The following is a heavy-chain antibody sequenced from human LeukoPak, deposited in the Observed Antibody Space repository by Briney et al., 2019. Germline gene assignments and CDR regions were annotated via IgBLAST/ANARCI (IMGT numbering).Heavy chain of an antibody. D-gene: IGHD1-26*01. V-gene: IGHV4-59*01. Sequence: SETLSLTCAVYGGSFSGYYWGWIRQPPGKGLEWIGYIYYSGSTNYNPSLKSRVTISVDTSKNQFSLKLSSVTAADTAVYYCARERRWELRGAFDIWGQGTMVTVSS. J-gene: IGHJ3*02. CDR3: ARERRWELRGAFDI. CDR2: IYYSGST. CDR1: GGSFSGYY.